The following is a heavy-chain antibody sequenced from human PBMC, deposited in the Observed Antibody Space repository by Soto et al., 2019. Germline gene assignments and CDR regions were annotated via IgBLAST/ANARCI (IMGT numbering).Heavy chain of an antibody. CDR1: GGTFSTYA. D-gene: IGHD3-22*01. Sequence: QVQLVQSGAEVKKPGSSVKVSCKTSGGTFSTYAISWVRQAPGQGLEWMGGIIPIFRTTNYAQKFQGRVTITADKSTSTAYMELSSLRSEDTAVYYCARRVTDYYDSSGYWRLYYYYGMDVWGQGTTVTVSS. J-gene: IGHJ6*02. CDR3: ARRVTDYYDSSGYWRLYYYYGMDV. CDR2: IIPIFRTT. V-gene: IGHV1-69*06.